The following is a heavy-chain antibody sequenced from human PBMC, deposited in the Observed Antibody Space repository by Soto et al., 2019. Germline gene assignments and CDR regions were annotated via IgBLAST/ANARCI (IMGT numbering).Heavy chain of an antibody. V-gene: IGHV3-74*01. CDR3: ARRGPVSGLAY. CDR2: INPDESSS. D-gene: IGHD1-26*01. CDR1: GFTFSSYW. J-gene: IGHJ4*02. Sequence: EVQLVESGGGLVKPGGSLRLSCAASGFTFSSYWMHWVRQAPGKGLVWVSRINPDESSSTYADSVKGRFTISRDNAKNTLYLQMNRLRAEDTAVYYCARRGPVSGLAYWGQGTLVTVSS.